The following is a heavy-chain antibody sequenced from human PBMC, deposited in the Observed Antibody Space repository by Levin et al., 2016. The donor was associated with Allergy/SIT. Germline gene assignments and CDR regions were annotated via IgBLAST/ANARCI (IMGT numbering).Heavy chain of an antibody. J-gene: IGHJ6*02. CDR2: ISGSGGST. V-gene: IGHV3-23*01. Sequence: VRQAPGKGLEWVSAISGSGGSTYYADSVKGRFTISRDNSKNTLYLQMNSLRAEDTAVYYCAKAGGSNSQPQDYYYYGMDVWGQGTTVTVSS. D-gene: IGHD5-24*01. CDR3: AKAGGSNSQPQDYYYYGMDV.